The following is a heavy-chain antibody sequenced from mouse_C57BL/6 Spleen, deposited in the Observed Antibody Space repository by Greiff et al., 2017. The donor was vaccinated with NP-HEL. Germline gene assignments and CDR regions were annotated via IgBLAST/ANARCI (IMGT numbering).Heavy chain of an antibody. J-gene: IGHJ3*01. CDR1: GFNIKDYY. V-gene: IGHV14-2*01. D-gene: IGHD2-4*01. CDR3: AQRVVGDYDDVSWFAY. Sequence: EVKLVESGAELVKPGASVKLSCTASGFNIKDYYMHWVKQRTEQGLEWIGRIDPEDGETKYDPKFQGKTTITADTSSNTADLQLSSLTSADTAVYYCAQRVVGDYDDVSWFAYWGQGTLVTVSA. CDR2: IDPEDGET.